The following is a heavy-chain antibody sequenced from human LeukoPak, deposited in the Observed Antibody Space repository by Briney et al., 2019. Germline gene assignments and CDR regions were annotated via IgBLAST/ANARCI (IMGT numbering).Heavy chain of an antibody. V-gene: IGHV1-2*02. CDR3: ASFVVVPADNWFDP. D-gene: IGHD2-2*01. Sequence: GASVKVSCKPSGYTFTGYYMHWVRQAPGQGLEWMGWIDPNSGGTNYAQKFQGRVTMTRDTSISTAYMELSRLRSDDTAVYYCASFVVVPADNWFDPWAQGTLVTVSS. J-gene: IGHJ5*02. CDR2: IDPNSGGT. CDR1: GYTFTGYY.